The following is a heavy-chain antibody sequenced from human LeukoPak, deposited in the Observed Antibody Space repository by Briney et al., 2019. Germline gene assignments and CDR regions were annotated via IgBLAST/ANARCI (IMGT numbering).Heavy chain of an antibody. CDR3: ASKFHYYDSSGYYL. CDR1: GFTFSSYS. CDR2: ISSSSSYI. D-gene: IGHD3-22*01. Sequence: GGSLRLSCAACGFTFSSYSMNWVRQAPGKGLEWVSSISSSSSYIYYADSVKGRFTISRDNAKNSLYLQMNSLRAEDTAVYYCASKFHYYDSSGYYLWGQGTLVTVSS. J-gene: IGHJ4*02. V-gene: IGHV3-21*01.